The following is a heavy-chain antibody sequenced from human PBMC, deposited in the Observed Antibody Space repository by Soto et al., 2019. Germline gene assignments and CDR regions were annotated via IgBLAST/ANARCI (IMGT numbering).Heavy chain of an antibody. CDR2: IGGSGGST. Sequence: GGSLRLSCAASGFTFSSCAMNWVRQAPGKGLEWVSSIGGSGGSTYYADSVKGRFTISRDSSKNTLYLQMNSLRAEDTAVYYCAKESAHFQTGKCDHWGQGTLVTVSS. D-gene: IGHD3-3*02. V-gene: IGHV3-23*01. CDR3: AKESAHFQTGKCDH. CDR1: GFTFSSCA. J-gene: IGHJ5*02.